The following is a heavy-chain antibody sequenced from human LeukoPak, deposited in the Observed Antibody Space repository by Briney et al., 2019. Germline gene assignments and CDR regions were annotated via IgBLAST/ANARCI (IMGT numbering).Heavy chain of an antibody. CDR3: ARGMVRGVIIFREYYMDV. D-gene: IGHD3-10*01. J-gene: IGHJ6*03. V-gene: IGHV1-69*13. Sequence: GASVKVSCKASGGTFISYAISWVRQAPGQGLEWMGGIIPIFGTANYAQKFQGRVTITADESTSTAYMELSSLRSEDTAVYYCARGMVRGVIIFREYYMDVWGKGTTVTVSS. CDR1: GGTFISYA. CDR2: IIPIFGTA.